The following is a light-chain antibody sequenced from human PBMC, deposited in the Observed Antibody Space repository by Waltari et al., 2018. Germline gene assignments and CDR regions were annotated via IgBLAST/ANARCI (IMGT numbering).Light chain of an antibody. CDR3: LQRSNWPLT. J-gene: IGKJ4*01. V-gene: IGKV3-15*01. CDR1: QSVSST. CDR2: GAS. Sequence: EIVMTQSPATLSLSPGERATLSCRASQSVSSTLAWYQQKPGQAPRLLIYGASSMATGIPDRFSVSGSGTDFTLTINSLEPEDVAVYYCLQRSNWPLTFGGGTKVEIK.